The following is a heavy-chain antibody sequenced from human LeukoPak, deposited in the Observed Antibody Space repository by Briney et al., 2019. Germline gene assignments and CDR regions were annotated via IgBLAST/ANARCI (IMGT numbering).Heavy chain of an antibody. CDR2: IYYSGST. Sequence: SETLSLTCTVSGGSISSSSYYWGWLRQPPGKGLEWIGSIYYSGSTYYNPSLKSRVTISVDTSKNQFSLKLSSVTAADTAVYYCARLDYGDYDAFDIWGQGTMVTVSS. CDR3: ARLDYGDYDAFDI. CDR1: GGSISSSSYY. V-gene: IGHV4-39*01. D-gene: IGHD4-17*01. J-gene: IGHJ3*02.